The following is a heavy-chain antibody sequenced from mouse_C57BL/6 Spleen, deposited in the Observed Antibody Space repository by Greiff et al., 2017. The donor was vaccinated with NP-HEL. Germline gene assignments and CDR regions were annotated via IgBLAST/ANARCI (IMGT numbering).Heavy chain of an antibody. J-gene: IGHJ4*01. CDR2: IDPSDSET. CDR3: ARQGSSGPPYAMDY. V-gene: IGHV1-52*01. D-gene: IGHD3-2*02. CDR1: GYTFTSYW. Sequence: VQLQQPGAELVRPGSSVKLSCKASGYTFTSYWMHWVKQRPIQGLEWIGNIDPSDSETHYNQKFKDKATLTVDKSSSTDYMQLSSLTSEDSAVYYCARQGSSGPPYAMDYWGQGTSVTVSS.